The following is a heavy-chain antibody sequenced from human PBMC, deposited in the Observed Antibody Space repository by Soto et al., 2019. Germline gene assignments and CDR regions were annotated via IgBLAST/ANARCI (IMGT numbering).Heavy chain of an antibody. J-gene: IGHJ4*02. CDR1: GDSLDSGDSY. D-gene: IGHD4-17*01. CDR3: ARGVYADYSYYFEY. V-gene: IGHV4-30-4*01. CDR2: IYHYGST. Sequence: TLSLTCTVSGDSLDSGDSYWSWIRQPPGKGLEWIGYIYHYGSTSYNPSLKSRLIISVDTSKNQFSLKVSSVTGADTAVYYWARGVYADYSYYFEYWGQGALVTVSS.